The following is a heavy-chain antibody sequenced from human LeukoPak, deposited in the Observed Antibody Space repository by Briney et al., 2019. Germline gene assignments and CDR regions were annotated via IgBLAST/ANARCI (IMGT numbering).Heavy chain of an antibody. Sequence: ASVKVSCKASGYTFTSYYMHWVRQAPGQGLEWMGIINPSGGSTSYAQKFQGRVTMTRDTSTSTAYMELRSLRSDDTAVYYCASGTSTVVTPGDYWGQGTLVTVSS. J-gene: IGHJ4*02. CDR2: INPSGGST. CDR3: ASGTSTVVTPGDY. CDR1: GYTFTSYY. V-gene: IGHV1-46*01. D-gene: IGHD4-23*01.